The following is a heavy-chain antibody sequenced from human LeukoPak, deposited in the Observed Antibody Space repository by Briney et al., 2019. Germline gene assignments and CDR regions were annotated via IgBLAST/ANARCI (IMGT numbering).Heavy chain of an antibody. D-gene: IGHD4-17*01. CDR3: ARVTDYGDYVDYFDY. J-gene: IGHJ4*02. CDR1: GYTFTSYG. CDR2: ISAYNGNT. Sequence: ASVKVSCTASGYTFTSYGISWVRQAPGQGLEWMRWISAYNGNTNYAQKLQGRVTMTTDTSTSTAYMELRSLRSDDTAVYYCARVTDYGDYVDYFDYWGQGTLVTVSS. V-gene: IGHV1-18*01.